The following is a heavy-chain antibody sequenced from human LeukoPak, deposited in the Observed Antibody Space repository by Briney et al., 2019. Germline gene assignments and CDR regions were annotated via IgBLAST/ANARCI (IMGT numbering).Heavy chain of an antibody. D-gene: IGHD2-2*01. Sequence: AGGSLRLSCAASGFTFSTYSMNWVRQAPGKGLEWVSSISISSSSIYYADSMKGRFTISRDNAKNSLYLQMNSLRAEDTAVYYCARVQRGYCSGTSCYYFDFWGQGTLVTVSS. CDR1: GFTFSTYS. CDR2: ISISSSSI. J-gene: IGHJ4*02. V-gene: IGHV3-21*01. CDR3: ARVQRGYCSGTSCYYFDF.